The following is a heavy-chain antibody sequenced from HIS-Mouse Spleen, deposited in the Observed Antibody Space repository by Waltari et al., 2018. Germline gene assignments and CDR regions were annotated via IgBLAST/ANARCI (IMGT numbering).Heavy chain of an antibody. Sequence: EVQLVESGGGLVQRGGSLRLSWAASGFTFSSYLMSCVGQAPGKGLELVANLKQDGSEKYYVDSVKGRFTISRDNAKNSLYLQMNSLRAEDTAVYYCARERRGPGWFDPWGQGTLVTVSS. CDR3: ARERRGPGWFDP. V-gene: IGHV3-7*01. D-gene: IGHD5-12*01. CDR2: LKQDGSEK. J-gene: IGHJ5*02. CDR1: GFTFSSYL.